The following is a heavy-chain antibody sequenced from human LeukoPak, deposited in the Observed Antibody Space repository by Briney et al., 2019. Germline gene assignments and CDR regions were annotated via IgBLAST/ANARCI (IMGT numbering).Heavy chain of an antibody. V-gene: IGHV3-30*02. D-gene: IGHD3-22*01. CDR3: AKVVTTYYYDTSGYSDY. CDR2: IRYDGNNK. Sequence: PGGSLRLSCAASGFTFSSYGMHWVRQAPDKGLEWVAFIRYDGNNKYYVDSVKGRFTISRDNSKNTLYLQMNSLRAEDTAAYYCAKVVTTYYYDTSGYSDYWGQGTLVTVSS. J-gene: IGHJ4*02. CDR1: GFTFSSYG.